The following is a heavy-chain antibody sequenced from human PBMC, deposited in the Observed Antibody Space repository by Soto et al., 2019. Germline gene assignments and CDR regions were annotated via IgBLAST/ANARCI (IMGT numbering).Heavy chain of an antibody. CDR1: GTSVIKYY. Sequence: SETLSLTCIVCGTSVIKYYWSWIRQPAGKGLEHIGRIYTSGSTSYNPSLKSRVTMSMDTSQTQIYLNLTSVTAADTAVYYCARGGIQLSYAFDYWGQGILVTVSS. V-gene: IGHV4-4*07. J-gene: IGHJ4*02. D-gene: IGHD5-18*01. CDR3: ARGGIQLSYAFDY. CDR2: IYTSGST.